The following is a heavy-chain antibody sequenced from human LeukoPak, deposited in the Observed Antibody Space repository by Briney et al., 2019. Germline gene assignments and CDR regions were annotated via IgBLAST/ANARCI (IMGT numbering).Heavy chain of an antibody. V-gene: IGHV3-30-3*01. J-gene: IGHJ3*02. D-gene: IGHD6-19*01. CDR3: AREVPYSSGWSWSRGYSGPAFDI. CDR2: ISYDGSNK. Sequence: GGSLRLSCAASGFTFSSYAMHWVRQAPGKGLEWVAVISYDGSNKYYADSVKGRFTISRDNSKNTLYPQMNSLRAEDTAVYYCAREVPYSSGWSWSRGYSGPAFDIWGQGTMVTVSS. CDR1: GFTFSSYA.